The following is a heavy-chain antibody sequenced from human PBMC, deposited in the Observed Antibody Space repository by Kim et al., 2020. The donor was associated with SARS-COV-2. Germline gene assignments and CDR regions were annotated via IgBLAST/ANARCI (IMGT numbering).Heavy chain of an antibody. CDR2: INHSGST. CDR3: ARGARWNYYYGSGVFDY. V-gene: IGHV4-34*01. CDR1: GGSFSGYY. D-gene: IGHD3-10*01. J-gene: IGHJ4*01. Sequence: SETLSLTCAVYGGSFSGYYWSWIRQPPGKGLEWIGEINHSGSTNYNPSLKSRVTISVDTSKNQFSLKLSSVTAADTAVYYCARGARWNYYYGSGVFDYWG.